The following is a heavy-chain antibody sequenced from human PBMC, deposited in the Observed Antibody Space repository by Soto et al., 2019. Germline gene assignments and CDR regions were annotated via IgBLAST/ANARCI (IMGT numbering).Heavy chain of an antibody. J-gene: IGHJ4*02. V-gene: IGHV4-34*01. CDR3: ARGRMVRGYNYFDY. CDR2: INHSGST. CDR1: GGSFSGYY. D-gene: IGHD3-10*01. Sequence: QVQLQQWGAGLLKPSETLSLTCAVYGGSFSGYYWSWIRQPPGKGLEWIGEINHSGSTNYNPSLKSRVTRSVDTSKNQYSLKLSSVTAADTAVYYCARGRMVRGYNYFDYWGQGTLVTVSS.